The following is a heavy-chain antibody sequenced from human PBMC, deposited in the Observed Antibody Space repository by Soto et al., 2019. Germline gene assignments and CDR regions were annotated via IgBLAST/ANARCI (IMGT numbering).Heavy chain of an antibody. CDR1: GCVITNGYH. CDR2: ISHSGDT. D-gene: IGHD2-2*01. V-gene: IGHV4-38-2*01. J-gene: IGHJ6*02. Sequence: PSETLSLTCAVSGCVITNGYHWGLIRQPPVKELEWIGTISHSGDTYYNPSLKSRVTISIDTAKNHLSLILSSVTAAGTATYYCTRIYCTTTSCFINGMDVWGQGTTVTVSS. CDR3: TRIYCTTTSCFINGMDV.